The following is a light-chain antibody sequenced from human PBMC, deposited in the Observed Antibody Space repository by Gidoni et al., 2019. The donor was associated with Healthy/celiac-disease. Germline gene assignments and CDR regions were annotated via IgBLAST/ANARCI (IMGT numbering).Light chain of an antibody. CDR1: QDISNY. CDR3: QQYDNLPIT. J-gene: IGKJ5*01. CDR2: DAS. Sequence: DIPITQSPYSLSASVGDRVTITCQASQDISNYLNWYQQKPGKAPKLLIYDASNLETGVPSRFSGSGSGTDFTFTISSLQPEDIATYYCQQYDNLPITFGQGTRLEIK. V-gene: IGKV1-33*01.